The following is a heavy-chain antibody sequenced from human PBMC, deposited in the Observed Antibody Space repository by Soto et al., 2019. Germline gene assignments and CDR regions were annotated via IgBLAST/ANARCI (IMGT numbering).Heavy chain of an antibody. J-gene: IGHJ4*02. CDR3: ASAPVASYYDYVWGSYRSS. CDR2: ISGSGGST. D-gene: IGHD3-16*02. Sequence: PGGSLRLSCAASGFTFSSYAMSWVRQAPGKGLEWVSAISGSGGSTYYADSVKGRFTISRDNSKNTLYLQMNSLRAEDTAVYYCASAPVASYYDYVWGSYRSSWGQGTLVTVSS. CDR1: GFTFSSYA. V-gene: IGHV3-23*01.